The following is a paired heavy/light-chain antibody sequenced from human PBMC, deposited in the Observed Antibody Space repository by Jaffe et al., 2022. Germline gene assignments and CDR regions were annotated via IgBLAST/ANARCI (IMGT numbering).Heavy chain of an antibody. Sequence: EVQLVESGGGLVQPGGSLRLSCAASGFTFSSYSMNWVRQAPGKGLEWVSYISSSSSTIYYADSVKGRFTISRDNAKNSLYLQMNSLRAEDTAVYYCARKTPVLRYFDWLPDSLNNWFDPWGQGTLVTVSS. V-gene: IGHV3-48*01. D-gene: IGHD3-9*01. CDR3: ARKTPVLRYFDWLPDSLNNWFDP. J-gene: IGHJ5*02. CDR1: GFTFSSYS. CDR2: ISSSSSTI.
Light chain of an antibody. CDR2: GNS. CDR1: SSNIGAGYD. CDR3: QSYDSSLSQGV. J-gene: IGLJ2*01. Sequence: QSVLTQPPSVSGAPGQRVTISCTGSSSNIGAGYDVHWYQQLPGTAPKLLIYGNSNRPSGVPDRFSGSKSGTSASLAITGLQAEDEADYYCQSYDSSLSQGVFGGGTKLTVL. V-gene: IGLV1-40*01.